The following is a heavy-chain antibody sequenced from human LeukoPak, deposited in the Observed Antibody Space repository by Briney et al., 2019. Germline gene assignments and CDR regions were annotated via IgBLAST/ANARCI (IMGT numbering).Heavy chain of an antibody. CDR2: INPNSGGT. V-gene: IGHV1-2*02. CDR1: GYTFTGYY. J-gene: IGHJ6*02. CDR3: AGEPLGYCSGGSCYPHGMDV. D-gene: IGHD2-15*01. Sequence: ASVKVSCKASGYTFTGYYMHWVRQAPGQGLEWMGWINPNSGGTNYAQKFQGRVTMTRDTSISTAYMELSRLRSDDTAVYYCAGEPLGYCSGGSCYPHGMDVWGQGTTVTVPS.